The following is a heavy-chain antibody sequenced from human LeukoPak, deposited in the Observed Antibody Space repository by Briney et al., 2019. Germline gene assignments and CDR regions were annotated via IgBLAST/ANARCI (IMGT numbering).Heavy chain of an antibody. CDR2: MNPNSGNT. D-gene: IGHD2-2*01. V-gene: IGHV1-8*01. CDR3: ALGYCSSNTCPDYYYYYMDV. CDR1: GYTFTNYD. J-gene: IGHJ6*03. Sequence: ASVKVSCKASGYTFTNYDINWLRQATGEGLEWMGWMNPNSGNTGYAQKFQGRVSMTRNTSISTAYMELSSLRSEDTAVYYCALGYCSSNTCPDYYYYYMDVWGKGTTVTVS.